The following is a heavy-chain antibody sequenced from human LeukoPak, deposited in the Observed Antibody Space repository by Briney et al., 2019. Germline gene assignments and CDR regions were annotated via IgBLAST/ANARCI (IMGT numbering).Heavy chain of an antibody. CDR2: ITSNSGSK. CDR3: AREFYERKDLDN. V-gene: IGHV3-21*01. CDR1: GFTFSTYR. D-gene: IGHD2/OR15-2a*01. J-gene: IGHJ4*02. Sequence: GGSLRLSCAASGFTFSTYRMHWVRQAPGKGLEWVSSITSNSGSKSYADSVEGRFTVSRDNAKNSLYLQMNSLRAEDTAVYYCAREFYERKDLDNWGQGTLVTVSS.